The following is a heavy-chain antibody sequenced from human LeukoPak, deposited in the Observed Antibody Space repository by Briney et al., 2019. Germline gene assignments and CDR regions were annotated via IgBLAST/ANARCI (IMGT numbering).Heavy chain of an antibody. V-gene: IGHV3-21*01. CDR2: VSSSSNYI. D-gene: IGHD6-19*01. Sequence: GGSLRLSCAASGFTFSTYSMNWVRQAPGKGLEWVSSVSSSSNYIYYADSVKGRFTISRDNAKNSLFLQMNSLRAEDTAVYYCARDHIAVAGINWFDPWGQGTLVTVSS. J-gene: IGHJ5*02. CDR1: GFTFSTYS. CDR3: ARDHIAVAGINWFDP.